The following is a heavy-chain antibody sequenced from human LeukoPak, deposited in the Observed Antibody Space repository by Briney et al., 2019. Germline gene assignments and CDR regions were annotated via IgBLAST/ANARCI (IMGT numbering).Heavy chain of an antibody. J-gene: IGHJ6*03. Sequence: SETLSLTCTVSGGSISSYYWSWIRQPAGKGLEWIGRIYTSGSTNYNPSLKSRVTMSVDTSKNQFSLKLSSVTAADTAVYYCARDRGGSGSLYYYYYMDVWGKGTTVTVSS. D-gene: IGHD3-10*01. CDR3: ARDRGGSGSLYYYYYMDV. CDR2: IYTSGST. CDR1: GGSISSYY. V-gene: IGHV4-4*07.